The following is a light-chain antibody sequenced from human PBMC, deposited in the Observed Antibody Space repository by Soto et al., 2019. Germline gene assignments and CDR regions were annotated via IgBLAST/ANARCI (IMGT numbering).Light chain of an antibody. Sequence: IVMTQSPATLSVSPWGRATLSCRASQSISDTLAWYQQKPGQAPRLLIHGATTRATGIPARFSGSGSGTEFTLTISSLQSEDFAVYYCQQYNNWPRTFGQGTKVDIK. V-gene: IGKV3-15*01. CDR3: QQYNNWPRT. CDR1: QSISDT. J-gene: IGKJ1*01. CDR2: GAT.